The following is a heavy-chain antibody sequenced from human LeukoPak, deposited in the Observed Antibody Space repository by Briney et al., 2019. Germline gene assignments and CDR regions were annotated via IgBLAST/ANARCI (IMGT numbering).Heavy chain of an antibody. Sequence: GASVKVSCKASGGTFSSYAISWVRQAPGQGLEWMGRIIPILGIANYAQKFQGRVTITADKSTSTAYMELSSLGSEDTAVYYCARAYYYDSSGYSLFDYWGQGTLVTVSS. CDR3: ARAYYYDSSGYSLFDY. CDR1: GGTFSSYA. D-gene: IGHD3-22*01. CDR2: IIPILGIA. V-gene: IGHV1-69*04. J-gene: IGHJ4*02.